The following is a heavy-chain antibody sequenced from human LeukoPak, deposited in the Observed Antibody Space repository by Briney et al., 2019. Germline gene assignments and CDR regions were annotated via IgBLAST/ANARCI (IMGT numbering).Heavy chain of an antibody. J-gene: IGHJ4*02. V-gene: IGHV3-30*04. Sequence: GGSLRLSCVASGFIFSSYALHWVRQAPGKGLEWVAVISYDGSNKYYADSVKGRFTISRDNSKNTLYLQMNSLRAEDTAVYYCAKDSHYCSSTSCYGKRRYFDYWGQGTLVTVSS. CDR1: GFIFSSYA. CDR3: AKDSHYCSSTSCYGKRRYFDY. D-gene: IGHD2-2*01. CDR2: ISYDGSNK.